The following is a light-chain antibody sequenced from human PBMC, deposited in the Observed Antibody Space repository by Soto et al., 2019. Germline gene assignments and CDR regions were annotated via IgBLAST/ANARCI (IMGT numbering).Light chain of an antibody. V-gene: IGKV1D-12*01. CDR3: QQANSFPYT. J-gene: IGKJ2*01. CDR1: QGISSW. CDR2: AAS. Sequence: DIQMTQSPSSVSASVGDRVTITCRASQGISSWLAWYQRKPGKAPKLLIYAASSLQSGVPSRFSGSGSGTDFTLTISSLQPEDFATYYCQQANSFPYTFGQGIKLEIK.